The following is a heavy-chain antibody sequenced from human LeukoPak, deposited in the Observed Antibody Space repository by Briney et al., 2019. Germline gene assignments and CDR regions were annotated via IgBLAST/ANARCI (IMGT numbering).Heavy chain of an antibody. V-gene: IGHV4-59*01. CDR2: IYYSGST. D-gene: IGHD4-17*01. CDR1: GGSISSYY. Sequence: PSETLSLTCTVSGGSISSYYWSWFRQPPGKGLEWIGYIYYSGSTNYNPSLKSRVTISVDTSKNQFSLKLSSVTAADTAVYYCARGVHGDYRWYFDLWGRGTLVTVSS. CDR3: ARGVHGDYRWYFDL. J-gene: IGHJ2*01.